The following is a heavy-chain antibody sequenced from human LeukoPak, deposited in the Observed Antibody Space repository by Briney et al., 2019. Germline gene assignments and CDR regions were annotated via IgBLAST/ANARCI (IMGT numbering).Heavy chain of an antibody. J-gene: IGHJ3*02. D-gene: IGHD1-7*01. CDR3: ARLITGTTTAFDI. V-gene: IGHV4-4*07. Sequence: PSETLSLTCSVSGGSISGYYWGWVRQPAREGLGWIGRVYTSGSTHYNPSLKTRLTMSVDTSKNQFSLKLSSVTAADTAVYYCARLITGTTTAFDIWGQGTMVTVSS. CDR1: GGSISGYY. CDR2: VYTSGST.